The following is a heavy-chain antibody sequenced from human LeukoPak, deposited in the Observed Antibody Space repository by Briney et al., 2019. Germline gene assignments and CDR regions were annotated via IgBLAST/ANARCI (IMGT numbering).Heavy chain of an antibody. D-gene: IGHD4-17*01. Sequence: SETLSLTCTVSGGSISSSSYYWGWIRQPPGKGLEWIGEINHSGNTNYNPSLKSRVTISVDTSKNQFSLKLSSVTVADTAVYYCARGRTTLYYWGQGNLVTVSS. CDR3: ARGRTTLYY. J-gene: IGHJ4*02. V-gene: IGHV4-39*07. CDR1: GGSISSSSYY. CDR2: INHSGNT.